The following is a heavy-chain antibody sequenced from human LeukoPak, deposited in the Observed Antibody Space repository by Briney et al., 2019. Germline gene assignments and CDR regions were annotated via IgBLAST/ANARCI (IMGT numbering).Heavy chain of an antibody. Sequence: PSETLSLTCTVSGGSISSYYWSWIRQPPGKGLEWIGYIYYSGSTNYNPSLKSRVTISLDTSKNQFSPNLNSVTAADTAVYYCAREGDKNANWFDTWGQGTLVTVSS. V-gene: IGHV4-59*01. D-gene: IGHD3-16*01. CDR2: IYYSGST. CDR3: AREGDKNANWFDT. J-gene: IGHJ5*02. CDR1: GGSISSYY.